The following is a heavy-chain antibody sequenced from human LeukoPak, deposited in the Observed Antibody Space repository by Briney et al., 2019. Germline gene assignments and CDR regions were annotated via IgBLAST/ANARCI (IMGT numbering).Heavy chain of an antibody. Sequence: SSETLSLTCNVSGASVSSGSYYWSWIRQPPGKELEWIGYIYYSGSTNYNPSLKSRVTISVDTSKNQFSLKLSSVTAADTAVYYCASRNGENYYDSSGYHYVSDNWFDPWGQGTLVTVSS. CDR1: GASVSSGSYY. CDR2: IYYSGST. CDR3: ASRNGENYYDSSGYHYVSDNWFDP. D-gene: IGHD3-22*01. V-gene: IGHV4-61*01. J-gene: IGHJ5*02.